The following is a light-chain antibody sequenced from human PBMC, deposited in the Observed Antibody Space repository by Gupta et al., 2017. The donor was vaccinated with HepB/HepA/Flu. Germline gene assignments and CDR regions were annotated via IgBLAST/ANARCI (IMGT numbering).Light chain of an antibody. Sequence: DIQLTQSPSFLSASVGDRVTITCRASQGISSYLGWYQQKPGKAPKFLIYDASTLQSGVPSRFSGSGSAAEFTLTISILHPEDFATYYCQQLKSYPYTFGRGTKVEIK. CDR2: DAS. CDR3: QQLKSYPYT. V-gene: IGKV1-9*01. CDR1: QGISSY. J-gene: IGKJ4*01.